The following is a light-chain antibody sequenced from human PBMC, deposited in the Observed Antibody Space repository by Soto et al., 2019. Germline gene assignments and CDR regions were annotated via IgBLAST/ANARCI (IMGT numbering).Light chain of an antibody. J-gene: IGLJ3*02. V-gene: IGLV4-69*02. CDR3: QTWDTGIWV. CDR1: TGHSIYA. Sequence: QLVLTQSPSASASLGASVKLTCTLSTGHSIYAIAWHQQQPEKGPRYLMKLNSDGSHSKGDGIPDRFSGSTSGAERYLTISSLQSEDEADYYCQTWDTGIWVFGGGTKLTVL. CDR2: LNSDGSH.